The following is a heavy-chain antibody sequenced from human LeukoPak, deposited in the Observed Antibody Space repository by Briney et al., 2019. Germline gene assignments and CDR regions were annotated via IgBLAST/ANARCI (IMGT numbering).Heavy chain of an antibody. V-gene: IGHV3-49*04. J-gene: IGHJ5*02. Sequence: PTGGSLRLSCTASGFTFGDYAMSWVRQAPGKGLEWVGFIRSKAYGGTTEYAASVKGRFTISRDDSKSIAYLQMNSLKTEDTAVYYCTREKGVAANALLFDPWGQGTLVTVSS. CDR1: GFTFGDYA. D-gene: IGHD6-13*01. CDR2: IRSKAYGGTT. CDR3: TREKGVAANALLFDP.